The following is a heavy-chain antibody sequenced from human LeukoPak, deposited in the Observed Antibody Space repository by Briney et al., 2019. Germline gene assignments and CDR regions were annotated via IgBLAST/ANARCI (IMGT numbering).Heavy chain of an antibody. D-gene: IGHD3-10*01. CDR2: IYYSGTT. CDR1: GGSLNSPNYY. CDR3: ARHDYYGSLNWFDP. J-gene: IGHJ5*02. V-gene: IGHV4-39*01. Sequence: SETLSLTCIVSGGSLNSPNYYWGCIRQPPGKGLEWIATIYYSGTTYYNPSLKSRLTISVDTSRNHFSLKLTSVTAADTAVYYCARHDYYGSLNWFDPWGQGTLITVSS.